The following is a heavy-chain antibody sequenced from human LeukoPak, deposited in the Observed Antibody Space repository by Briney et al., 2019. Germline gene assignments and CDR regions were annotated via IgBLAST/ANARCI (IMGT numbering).Heavy chain of an antibody. CDR2: IYSGGST. Sequence: GGSLRLSCAASGFTVSSNYMSWVRQAPGKGLEWVSVIYSGGSTYYADSAKGRFTISRDNAKNSLYLQMNSLRAEDTAVYYCARYYYDSSGYYYPVDYWGQGTLVTVSS. V-gene: IGHV3-53*01. D-gene: IGHD3-22*01. CDR1: GFTVSSNY. CDR3: ARYYYDSSGYYYPVDY. J-gene: IGHJ4*02.